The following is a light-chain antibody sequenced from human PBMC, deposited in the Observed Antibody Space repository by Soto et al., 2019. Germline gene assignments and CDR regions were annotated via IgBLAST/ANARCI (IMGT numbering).Light chain of an antibody. Sequence: AIQLTQSPSSLSASVGDTVTITCRASQGISNALAWYQQIPGKPPKLLIYDASTLESGVPSRFSGSGSGTDFTLTISSLQSGDFATYYRQQFKCFPPFGQGTRLEIK. CDR1: QGISNA. CDR3: QQFKCFPP. J-gene: IGKJ5*01. CDR2: DAS. V-gene: IGKV1-13*02.